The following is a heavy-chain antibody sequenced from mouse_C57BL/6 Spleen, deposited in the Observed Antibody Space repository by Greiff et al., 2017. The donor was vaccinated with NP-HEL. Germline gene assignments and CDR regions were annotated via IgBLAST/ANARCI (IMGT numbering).Heavy chain of an antibody. CDR1: GYTFTDYE. CDR2: IDPETGGT. V-gene: IGHV1-15*01. CDR3: TRRRDVDY. J-gene: IGHJ2*01. Sequence: QVQLKESGAELVRPGASVTLSCKASGYTFTDYEMHWVKQTPVHGLEWIGAIDPETGGTAYNQKFKGKAILTADKSSSTAYMELRSLTSEDSAVYYCTRRRDVDYWGQGTTLTVSS. D-gene: IGHD3-3*01.